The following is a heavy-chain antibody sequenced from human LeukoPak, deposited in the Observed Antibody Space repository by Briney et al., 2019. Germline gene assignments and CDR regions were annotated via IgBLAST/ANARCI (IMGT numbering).Heavy chain of an antibody. V-gene: IGHV1-18*01. D-gene: IGHD3-22*01. CDR3: ARGATYYYDSSGYYPFDY. J-gene: IGHJ4*02. CDR2: ISAYNGNT. CDR1: GYTFTSYG. Sequence: ASVKVSCKDSGYTFTSYGISWVRQAPGQGLEWMGWISAYNGNTNYAQKLQGRVTMTTDTSTSTAYMELRSLRSDDTAVYYCARGATYYYDSSGYYPFDYWGQGTLVTVSS.